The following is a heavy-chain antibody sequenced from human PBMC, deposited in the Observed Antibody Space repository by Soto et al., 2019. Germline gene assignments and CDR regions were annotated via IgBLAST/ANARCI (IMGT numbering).Heavy chain of an antibody. CDR2: INPKFGDT. V-gene: IGHV1-2*02. CDR1: GYTFTAYY. J-gene: IGHJ6*02. D-gene: IGHD3-10*01. CDR3: ARNMDYYYGPGSGNGHGV. Sequence: QVQLVQSGAEVKEPGDSVRVSCEASGYTFTAYYIHWVCQAPGQGLEWMGWINPKFGDTTYAQDFQGRLTLTRDMSISTVYMDLSRLTSDDTAIYYCARNMDYYYGPGSGNGHGVWGQGTTVNVFS.